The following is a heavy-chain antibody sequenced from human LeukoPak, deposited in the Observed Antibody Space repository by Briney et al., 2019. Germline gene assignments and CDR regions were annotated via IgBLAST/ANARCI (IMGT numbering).Heavy chain of an antibody. V-gene: IGHV3-30-3*01. CDR1: GFTFSNYD. CDR2: ISDDGSNK. CDR3: ARRWVVLRNYGMDV. Sequence: PGGSLRLSCAASGFTFSNYDMNWVRQAPGKGLEWVALISDDGSNKYYADSVKGRFTISRDNSKNTLFLQMNSLRTEDTAVYFCARRWVVLRNYGMDVWGQGTTVTVSS. D-gene: IGHD6-19*01. J-gene: IGHJ6*02.